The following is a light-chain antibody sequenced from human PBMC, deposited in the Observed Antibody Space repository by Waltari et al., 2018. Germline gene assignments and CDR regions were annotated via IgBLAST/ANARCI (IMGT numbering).Light chain of an antibody. V-gene: IGLV3-21*04. Sequence: SYVVTQSPSVSVAPGETARITCGGDTIGSNSVNWYQQRPGQAPVLVISYDSDRPSGIPERFSGSNSGNTATLTISWVEADDEADYYCLVWHSTTDHHGVFGGGTKLTVL. CDR2: YDS. CDR3: LVWHSTTDHHGV. J-gene: IGLJ2*01. CDR1: TIGSNS.